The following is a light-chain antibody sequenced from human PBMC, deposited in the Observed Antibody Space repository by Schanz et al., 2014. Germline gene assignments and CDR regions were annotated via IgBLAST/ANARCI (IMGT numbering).Light chain of an antibody. J-gene: IGLJ3*02. CDR3: SSYTSSSTSWV. Sequence: QSALTQPPSASGSPGQSVTISCTGTSSDIGGYNYVSWYQQHPGKAPKILIYEVSKRPSGVPDRFSGSKSGNTASLTVSGLQAEDEADYYCSSYTSSSTSWVFGGGTKLTVL. CDR1: SSDIGGYNY. V-gene: IGLV2-8*01. CDR2: EVS.